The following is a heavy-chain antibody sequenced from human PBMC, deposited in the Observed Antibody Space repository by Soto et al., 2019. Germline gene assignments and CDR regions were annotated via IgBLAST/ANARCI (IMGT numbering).Heavy chain of an antibody. CDR2: TYYRSKWYN. CDR3: ARGSPALLYNWNYYYYYMDV. J-gene: IGHJ6*03. Sequence: SQTLSLTCAISGDSVSSNSAAWNWIRQSPSRGLEWLGRTYYRSKWYNDYAVSVKSRITINPDTSKNQFSLQLNSVTPEDTAVYYCARGSPALLYNWNYYYYYMDVWGKGTTVTVSS. CDR1: GDSVSSNSAA. V-gene: IGHV6-1*01. D-gene: IGHD1-20*01.